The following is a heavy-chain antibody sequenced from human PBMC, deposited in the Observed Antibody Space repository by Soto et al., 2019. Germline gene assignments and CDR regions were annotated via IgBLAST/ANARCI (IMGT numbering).Heavy chain of an antibody. CDR3: ARGALEYYYGSGSYYSRFDY. D-gene: IGHD3-10*01. V-gene: IGHV1-69*01. CDR2: IIPIFGTA. J-gene: IGHJ4*02. Sequence: QVQLVQSGAEVKKPGSSVKVSCKASGGTFSSYAISWVRQAPGQGLEWMGGIIPIFGTANYAQKFQGRVTITADESTSTAYMELSSLRSEDTAVYYCARGALEYYYGSGSYYSRFDYWGQGTLVTVSS. CDR1: GGTFSSYA.